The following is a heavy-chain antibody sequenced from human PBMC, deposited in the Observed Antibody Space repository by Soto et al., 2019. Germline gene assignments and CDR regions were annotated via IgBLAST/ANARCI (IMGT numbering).Heavy chain of an antibody. Sequence: NPSETLSLTCTVSGGSISSYYWSWIRQPPGKGLEWIGYIYYSGSTNYNPSLKSRVTISVDTSKNQFSLKLSSVTAADTAVYYCARDYGDFHFDYWGQGTLVTVSS. V-gene: IGHV4-59*01. J-gene: IGHJ4*02. CDR3: ARDYGDFHFDY. D-gene: IGHD4-17*01. CDR1: GGSISSYY. CDR2: IYYSGST.